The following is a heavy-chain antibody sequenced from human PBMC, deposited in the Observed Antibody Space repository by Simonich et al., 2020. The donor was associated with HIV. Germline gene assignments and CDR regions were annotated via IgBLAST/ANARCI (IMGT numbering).Heavy chain of an antibody. CDR2: IYTSGNT. CDR1: GGSISSYY. D-gene: IGHD6-13*01. CDR3: ARVDIATAGRYFHH. Sequence: QVQLQESGPGLVKPSETLSLTCTVSGGSISSYYWSWVRQPAGKGLEWIGRIYTSGNTYYNTSLKSRITISVDKSKNQFSRRLSSVTAADTAVYYCARVDIATAGRYFHHWGQGTLVTVSS. V-gene: IGHV4-4*07. J-gene: IGHJ1*01.